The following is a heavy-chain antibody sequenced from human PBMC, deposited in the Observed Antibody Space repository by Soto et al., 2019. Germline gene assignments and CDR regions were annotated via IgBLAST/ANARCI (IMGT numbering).Heavy chain of an antibody. Sequence: QVQLVQSGAEVKKPGSSVKVSCKASGGTFSSYAISWVRQAPGQGLEWMGGIIPIFGTANYAQKFQGRVTITADESTSTAYMEMSSLRSEDTAVYYCASPYSGCSSTSCPTYYGMDVWGQGTTVTVSS. V-gene: IGHV1-69*01. CDR2: IIPIFGTA. CDR1: GGTFSSYA. D-gene: IGHD2-2*01. J-gene: IGHJ6*02. CDR3: ASPYSGCSSTSCPTYYGMDV.